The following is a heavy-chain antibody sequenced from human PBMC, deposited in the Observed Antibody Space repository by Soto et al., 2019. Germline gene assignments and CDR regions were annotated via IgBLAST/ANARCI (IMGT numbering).Heavy chain of an antibody. J-gene: IGHJ4*02. Sequence: GGSLRLSCVASGFNFDNYGMAWVRQAPGKGPQWVSGFSAITGATYYVDSVKGRFTISKDSAKKTVYLQMNNLRVEDTALYYCAKFLVGVESPFEYWGQGTLVTVS. D-gene: IGHD1-26*01. V-gene: IGHV3-23*01. CDR1: GFNFDNYG. CDR3: AKFLVGVESPFEY. CDR2: FSAITGAT.